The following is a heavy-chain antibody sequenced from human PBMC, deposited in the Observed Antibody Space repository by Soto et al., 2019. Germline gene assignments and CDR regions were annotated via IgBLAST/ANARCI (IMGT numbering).Heavy chain of an antibody. V-gene: IGHV1-69*01. CDR2: IIPIFGTA. Sequence: XSVKVSCKASGGAFSIYAIRWVRQAPGQGLEWMGGIIPIFGTANYAQKFQGRVTITADESTSTAYMELSSLRSEDTAVYYCAREPPGGPFDYCGQGTLVTVSS. CDR1: GGAFSIYA. J-gene: IGHJ4*02. CDR3: AREPPGGPFDY. D-gene: IGHD3-16*01.